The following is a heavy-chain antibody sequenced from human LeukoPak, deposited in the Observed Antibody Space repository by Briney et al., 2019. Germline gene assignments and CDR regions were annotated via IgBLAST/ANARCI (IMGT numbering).Heavy chain of an antibody. CDR1: GFTFGDYA. Sequence: GGSLRLSCTASGFTFGDYAMSWVRQAPGKGLEWVGFIRSKAYGGTTEYAASVKGRFTISRDDSKSIAYLQMNSLKTEDTAVYYCTRVRGIAAAGISDYWGQGTLVTVSS. J-gene: IGHJ4*02. CDR2: IRSKAYGGTT. D-gene: IGHD6-13*01. CDR3: TRVRGIAAAGISDY. V-gene: IGHV3-49*04.